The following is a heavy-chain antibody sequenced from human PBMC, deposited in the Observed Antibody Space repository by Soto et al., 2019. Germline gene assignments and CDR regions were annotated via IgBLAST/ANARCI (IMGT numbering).Heavy chain of an antibody. D-gene: IGHD3-22*01. J-gene: IGHJ3*02. CDR1: GGSISSGDYY. CDR2: IYYSGST. V-gene: IGHV4-30-4*01. Sequence: SETLSLTCTVSGGSISSGDYYWSWIRQPPGKGLEWIGYIYYSGSTYYNPSLKSRVTISVDTSKNQFSLKLSSVTAADTAVYYCARGTNYYDSSGPSRVGAFDIWGQGTMVTVSS. CDR3: ARGTNYYDSSGPSRVGAFDI.